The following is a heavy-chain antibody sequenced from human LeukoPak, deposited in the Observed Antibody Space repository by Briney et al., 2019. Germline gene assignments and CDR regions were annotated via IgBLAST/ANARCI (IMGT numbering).Heavy chain of an antibody. CDR2: INAGNGNT. D-gene: IGHD3-9*01. V-gene: IGHV1-3*01. CDR1: GYTFTSYA. CDR3: ALRPGLRYFDWLDAFDI. Sequence: SVKVSCKASGYTFTSYAMHWVRQAPGQRLEWMGWINAGNGNTKYSQKFQGRVTITRDTSASTAYMELSSLRSEDTAVYYCALRPGLRYFDWLDAFDIWGQGTMVTVSS. J-gene: IGHJ3*02.